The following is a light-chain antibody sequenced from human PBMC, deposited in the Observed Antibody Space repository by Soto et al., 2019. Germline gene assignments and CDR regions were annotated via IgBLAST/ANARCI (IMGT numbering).Light chain of an antibody. CDR2: GAS. CDR1: QSISDT. J-gene: IGKJ1*01. V-gene: IGKV3-15*01. Sequence: EIVMTQSPATLSVSPGGRATLSCRASQSISDTLAWYRQKPAQAPRLLIHGASTRATGFPARFSGSGSGTDFTLTISSLQSEDFAVYYCQQYNNWPWTFGQGTKVDIK. CDR3: QQYNNWPWT.